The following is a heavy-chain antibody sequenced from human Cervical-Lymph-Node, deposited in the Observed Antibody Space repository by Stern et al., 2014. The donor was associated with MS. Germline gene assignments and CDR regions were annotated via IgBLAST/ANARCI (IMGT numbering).Heavy chain of an antibody. V-gene: IGHV1-58*01. Sequence: QLVESGPEVKKPGTSVKVSCKASGFTFTSSAVQWVRQARGQRLEWIGWIVVGSGNTNYAKKLQERVTINRDMATSTAYMEMSSLRSEDTAVYYCAAEPMYYSDSVGAFDIWGQGTMVTVSS. J-gene: IGHJ3*02. CDR3: AAEPMYYSDSVGAFDI. CDR1: GFTFTSSA. D-gene: IGHD3-22*01. CDR2: IVVGSGNT.